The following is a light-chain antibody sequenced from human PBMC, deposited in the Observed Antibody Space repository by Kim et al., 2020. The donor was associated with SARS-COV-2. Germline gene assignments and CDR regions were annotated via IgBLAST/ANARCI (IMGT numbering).Light chain of an antibody. Sequence: VSPGQTASITCSGDKLGDKYACWYQQKPGQSPVLVIYQDSKRPSGIPGRFSGSNSGNTATLAISGTQAMDEADYYCQAWDSSTVVFGGGTQLTVL. V-gene: IGLV3-1*01. CDR3: QAWDSSTVV. CDR1: KLGDKY. J-gene: IGLJ2*01. CDR2: QDS.